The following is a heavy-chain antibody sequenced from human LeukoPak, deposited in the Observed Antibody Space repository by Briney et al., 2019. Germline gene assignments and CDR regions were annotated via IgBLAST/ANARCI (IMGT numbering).Heavy chain of an antibody. J-gene: IGHJ4*02. V-gene: IGHV1-46*01. CDR3: ARDYYGGHNLYNFDF. CDR1: GYTFTNYY. Sequence: GASVKVSCKASGYTFTNYYIHWVRQAPGQGLEWMGMINPSGGRTTYAKKFQGGVTMTRDTSTNTVYTELSSLTSDDTAVYYCARDYYGGHNLYNFDFWGQGTRVIVSS. CDR2: INPSGGRT. D-gene: IGHD3-10*01.